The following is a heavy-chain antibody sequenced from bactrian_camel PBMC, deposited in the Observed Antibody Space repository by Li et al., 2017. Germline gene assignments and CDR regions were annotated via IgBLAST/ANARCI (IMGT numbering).Heavy chain of an antibody. CDR1: GASSSKYC. J-gene: IGHJ4*01. Sequence: QLVESGGGSVQAGGSLRLSCKLSGASSSKYCMGWFRQAPGKERRGIASIGTDGTKTYLESVKGRFTISQDNAKNTLYLQMNSLKPEDTAMYYCAADPLQLNPLSFAGGRCRLGEDYDYWGQGTQVTVS. D-gene: IGHD7*01. V-gene: IGHV3S53*01. CDR3: AADPLQLNPLSFAGGRCRLGEDYDY. CDR2: IGTDGTK.